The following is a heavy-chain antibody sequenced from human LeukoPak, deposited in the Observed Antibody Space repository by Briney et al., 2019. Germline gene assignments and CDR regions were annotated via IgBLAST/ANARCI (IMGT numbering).Heavy chain of an antibody. CDR2: INHSGST. V-gene: IGHV4-34*01. D-gene: IGHD3-3*01. J-gene: IGHJ4*02. CDR1: GGSFSGYY. Sequence: PSETLSLTCAVYGGSFSGYYWSWIRQPPGKGLEWIGEINHSGSTNYNPSLKSRVTISVDTSKNQFSLKLSSVTAADTAVYYCARHQDYDFWSGPLYYFDYWGQGTLVTVSS. CDR3: ARHQDYDFWSGPLYYFDY.